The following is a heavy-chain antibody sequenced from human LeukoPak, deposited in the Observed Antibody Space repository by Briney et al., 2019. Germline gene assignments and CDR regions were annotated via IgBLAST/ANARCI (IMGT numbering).Heavy chain of an antibody. D-gene: IGHD6-19*01. Sequence: SETLSLTCTVSGGSISSGGYYWSWIRQTPGMGLEWIGYIYYTGSTNYNPSLKSRVAISVDASKNQFSLKMSSMTAADTAVYYCARAQGYSSGWDFQHWGQGTLVTVSS. CDR2: IYYTGST. CDR1: GGSISSGGYY. CDR3: ARAQGYSSGWDFQH. J-gene: IGHJ1*01. V-gene: IGHV4-61*08.